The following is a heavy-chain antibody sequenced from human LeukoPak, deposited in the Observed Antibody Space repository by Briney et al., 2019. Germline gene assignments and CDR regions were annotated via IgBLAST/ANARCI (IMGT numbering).Heavy chain of an antibody. J-gene: IGHJ4*02. V-gene: IGHV3-30*04. CDR1: GYTFTSYY. D-gene: IGHD3-10*01. Sequence: SCKASGYTFTSYYMHWVRQAPGKGLEWVALISYSGGTKYYADSVKGRFTISRDNSKNTLYLQMNSLRAEDTAVYYCARERWYYYGSSSSAPFDYWGQGTLVTVSS. CDR3: ARERWYYYGSSSSAPFDY. CDR2: ISYSGGTK.